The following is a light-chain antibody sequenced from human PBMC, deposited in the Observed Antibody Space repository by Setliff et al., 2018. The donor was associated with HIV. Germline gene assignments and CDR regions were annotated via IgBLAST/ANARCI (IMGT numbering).Light chain of an antibody. V-gene: IGLV2-14*03. CDR3: SSYTSSTPLYV. CDR2: AVS. Sequence: QSVLTQPASVSGSPGQSITISCTGSSSDVGGYNYVSWYQQHPGKAPKLMIYAVSNRPSGVSNRFSGSKSGNTASLTISGLQAEDEADYYCSSYTSSTPLYVFGTGTNGTVL. CDR1: SSDVGGYNY. J-gene: IGLJ1*01.